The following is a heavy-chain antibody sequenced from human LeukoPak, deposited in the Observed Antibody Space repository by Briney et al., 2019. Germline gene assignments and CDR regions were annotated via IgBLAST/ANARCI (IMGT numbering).Heavy chain of an antibody. CDR3: ARDPDHYYYGMDV. J-gene: IGHJ6*02. Sequence: GSLRLSCAASGFTFSSYSMNWVRQAPGKGLEWVSSISSSSSYIYYADSVKGRFTISRDNAKNSLYLQMNSLRAEDTAVYYCARDPDHYYYGMDVWGQGTTVTVSS. CDR2: ISSSSSYI. CDR1: GFTFSSYS. V-gene: IGHV3-21*01.